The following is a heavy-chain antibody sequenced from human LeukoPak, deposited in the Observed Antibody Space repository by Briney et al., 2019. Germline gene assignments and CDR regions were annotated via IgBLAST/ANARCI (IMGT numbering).Heavy chain of an antibody. CDR3: AKDPLLAVAGLFDY. J-gene: IGHJ4*02. Sequence: GGSLRLSCAASGFIFSSSGMHWVRQAPGKGLEWVGVISYDGSNKFYADSVKGRFTISRDNSKNTLYLQMNSLRAEDTAVYYCAKDPLLAVAGLFDYWGQGTLVTVSS. V-gene: IGHV3-30*18. CDR1: GFIFSSSG. D-gene: IGHD6-19*01. CDR2: ISYDGSNK.